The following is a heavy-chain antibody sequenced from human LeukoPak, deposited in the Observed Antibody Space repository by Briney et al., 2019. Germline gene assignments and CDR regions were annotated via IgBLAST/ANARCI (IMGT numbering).Heavy chain of an antibody. Sequence: GGSLRLSCAASGFTFSSYSMNWVRQAPGKGLEWVSSISSSSSYIYYADSVKGRFTISRDNAKNSLNLQMNSLRAEDTAVYYCARDLKSAAGVYWGQGTLVTVSS. D-gene: IGHD6-13*01. J-gene: IGHJ4*02. CDR1: GFTFSSYS. CDR3: ARDLKSAAGVY. CDR2: ISSSSSYI. V-gene: IGHV3-21*01.